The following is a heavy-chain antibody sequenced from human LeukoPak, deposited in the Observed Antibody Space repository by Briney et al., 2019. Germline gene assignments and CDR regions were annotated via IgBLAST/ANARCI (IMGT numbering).Heavy chain of an antibody. V-gene: IGHV1-2*06. CDR1: GYTFTGYY. Sequence: ASVKVSCKASGYTFTGYYMHWVRQAPGQGLEWMGRINPNSGGTNYAQKFQGRVTMTRDTSISTAYMELSRLRSDDTAVYYCARVTHDYGDYYFDYWGQGTLVTVSS. J-gene: IGHJ4*02. D-gene: IGHD4-17*01. CDR3: ARVTHDYGDYYFDY. CDR2: INPNSGGT.